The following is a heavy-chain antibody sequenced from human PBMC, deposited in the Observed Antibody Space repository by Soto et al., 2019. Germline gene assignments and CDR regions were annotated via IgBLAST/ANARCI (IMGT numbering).Heavy chain of an antibody. Sequence: QVTLKESGPVLVKPTETLTLTCSVSGFSLRNARMGVSWIRQPPGKALEWLAHIFSNDEKSYSTSLKSRLSISKDTSKSQVVLTMTNMDPVDTATYYCPRIEVGATHFDYWGQGPLVTVSS. J-gene: IGHJ4*02. CDR3: PRIEVGATHFDY. V-gene: IGHV2-26*01. CDR2: IFSNDEK. CDR1: GFSLRNARMG. D-gene: IGHD1-26*01.